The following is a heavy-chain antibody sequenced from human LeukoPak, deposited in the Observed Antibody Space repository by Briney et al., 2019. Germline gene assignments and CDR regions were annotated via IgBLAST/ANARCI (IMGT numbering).Heavy chain of an antibody. CDR2: IYYSGST. D-gene: IGHD1-26*01. J-gene: IGHJ4*02. Sequence: SETLSLTCTVSGGSISSSSYYWGWIRQPPGKGLEWIGYIYYSGSTNYNPSLKSRVTISVDTSKNQFSLKLSSVTAADTAVYYCARHDFQSGRIHWGQGTLVTVSS. V-gene: IGHV4-61*05. CDR1: GGSISSSSYY. CDR3: ARHDFQSGRIH.